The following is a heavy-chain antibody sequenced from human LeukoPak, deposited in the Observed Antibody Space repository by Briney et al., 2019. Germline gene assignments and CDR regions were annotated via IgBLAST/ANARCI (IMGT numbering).Heavy chain of an antibody. Sequence: PSETLSLTCTVSGGSISSYYWSWIRQPPGKGLEWIGYIYYSGSTNYNPSLKSRVTISVDTSKNQFSLKLSSVTAADTAVYYCARSHHGPYWYFDLWGRSTLVTVSS. CDR3: ARSHHGPYWYFDL. V-gene: IGHV4-59*01. D-gene: IGHD1-14*01. CDR2: IYYSGST. CDR1: GGSISSYY. J-gene: IGHJ2*01.